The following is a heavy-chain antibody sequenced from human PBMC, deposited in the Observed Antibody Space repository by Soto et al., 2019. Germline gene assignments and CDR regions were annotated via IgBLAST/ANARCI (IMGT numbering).Heavy chain of an antibody. V-gene: IGHV4-4*07. D-gene: IGHD1-7*01. J-gene: IGHJ5*01. CDR3: GRECRETWDYEAA. CDR1: GGSMSSYR. Sequence: SAAVSLTCTVSGGSMSSYRWSGNRQPAGKGLEWIGRLNTYGNTHYNPSLKSRVTVSVDTSRNQFFLTLRSVTAADSAVYHCGRECRETWDYEAAWGHGTQVTVSS. CDR2: LNTYGNT.